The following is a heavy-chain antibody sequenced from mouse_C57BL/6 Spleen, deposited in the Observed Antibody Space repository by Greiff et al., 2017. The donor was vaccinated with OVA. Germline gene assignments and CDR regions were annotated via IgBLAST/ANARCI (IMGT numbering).Heavy chain of an antibody. J-gene: IGHJ3*01. Sequence: QVQLKESGAELMKPGASVKLSCKATGYTFTGYWIEWVKQRPGHGLEWIGEILPGSGSTNYNEKFKGKATFTADTSSNTAYMQLSSLTTEDSAIYYCARSLGGIYYGYPAWFAYWGQGTLVTVSA. V-gene: IGHV1-9*01. CDR2: ILPGSGST. D-gene: IGHD2-2*01. CDR1: GYTFTGYW. CDR3: ARSLGGIYYGYPAWFAY.